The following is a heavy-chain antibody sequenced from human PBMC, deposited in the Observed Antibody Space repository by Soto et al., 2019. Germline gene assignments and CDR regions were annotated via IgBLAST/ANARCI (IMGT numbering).Heavy chain of an antibody. CDR1: GFTFDDYA. V-gene: IGHV3-9*01. D-gene: IGHD5-12*01. Sequence: GGSLRLSCAASGFTFDDYAMHWVRQAPGKGLEWVSGISWNSGSIGYADSVKGRFTISRDNAKNSLYLQMNSLRAEDTALYYCAKDIHIVATTPGFDYWGQGTLVTVSS. CDR2: ISWNSGSI. CDR3: AKDIHIVATTPGFDY. J-gene: IGHJ4*02.